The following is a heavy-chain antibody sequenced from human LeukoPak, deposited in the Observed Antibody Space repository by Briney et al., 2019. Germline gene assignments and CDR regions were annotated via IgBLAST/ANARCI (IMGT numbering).Heavy chain of an antibody. V-gene: IGHV1-18*01. D-gene: IGHD3-9*01. J-gene: IGHJ4*02. CDR1: GYTFTNYG. Sequence: ASVKVSCKTSGYTFTNYGVSWVRQAPGQGLEWMGWISAYDGHTNYAQKFQGRVTMSTDTSTSTAYMEVRRLRYDDTAVYYCARDGDRGILTGYYVLFDYWGQGTLVTVSS. CDR2: ISAYDGHT. CDR3: ARDGDRGILTGYYVLFDY.